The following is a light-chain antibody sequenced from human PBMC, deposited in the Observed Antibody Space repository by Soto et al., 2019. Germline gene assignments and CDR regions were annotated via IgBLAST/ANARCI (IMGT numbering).Light chain of an antibody. CDR2: ATS. V-gene: IGKV1-9*01. J-gene: IGKJ4*01. CDR1: QDISNY. Sequence: DIQLTQSPSFLSASVGDRVTITCRASQDISNYLAWYQQKLGKAPKFLIYATSTVQSGVPSRFSGSGSGTEFTLTISSLQPEDFATYYFQQGNSYPLTFGGGTKVEIK. CDR3: QQGNSYPLT.